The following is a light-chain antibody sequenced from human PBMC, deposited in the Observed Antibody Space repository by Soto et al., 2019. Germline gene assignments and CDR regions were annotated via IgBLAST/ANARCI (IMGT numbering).Light chain of an antibody. V-gene: IGKV3-20*01. J-gene: IGKJ3*01. CDR3: QQYDSSPLT. CDR2: AAS. CDR1: QSVSSSY. Sequence: EIVLTQSPGTLSLSPGERATLSCRASQSVSSSYLAWYQQKPGQAPRLLIYAASSRATGIPDRFSGSGSGTDFTLTISRLEPEDFAVYYCQQYDSSPLTFGPGTKVDMK.